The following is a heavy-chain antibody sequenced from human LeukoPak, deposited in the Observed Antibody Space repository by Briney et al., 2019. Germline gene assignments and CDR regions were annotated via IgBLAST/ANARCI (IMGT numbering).Heavy chain of an antibody. J-gene: IGHJ4*02. CDR2: ISYDGSNK. CDR1: GFTFSSYA. D-gene: IGHD5-24*01. V-gene: IGHV3-30-3*01. CDR3: ARDGQITSFDY. Sequence: PGRSLRLSCAAAGFTFSSYAMHWVRQAPGKGLEWVAVISYDGSNKYYADSVKGRFTISRDNSKKTLYLQMNSLRAEDTAVYYCARDGQITSFDYWGQGTLVTVSS.